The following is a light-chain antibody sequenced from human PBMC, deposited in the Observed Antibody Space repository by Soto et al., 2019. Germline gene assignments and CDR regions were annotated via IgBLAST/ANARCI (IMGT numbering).Light chain of an antibody. CDR1: QTISTS. CDR3: QHYNVYSGT. CDR2: DAS. V-gene: IGKV1-5*01. J-gene: IGKJ1*01. Sequence: DIQMTQSPSTLSASVGDRVTFTCRASQTISTSLAWYQQKPGEAPKLLIYDASSLESGVPLRFSGSGSGTEFTLTISSLQPDDFATYYCQHYNVYSGTFGQGTKVDIK.